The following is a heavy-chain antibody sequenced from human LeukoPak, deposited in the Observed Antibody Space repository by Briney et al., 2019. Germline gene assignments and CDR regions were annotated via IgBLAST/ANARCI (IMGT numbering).Heavy chain of an antibody. CDR2: IYSGGST. V-gene: IGHV3-53*01. D-gene: IGHD4-17*01. CDR3: ASTTNYGDYRY. CDR1: GFTFSSYA. Sequence: GGSLRLSCAASGFTFSSYAMSWVRQAPGKGLEWVSVIYSGGSTYYADSVKGRFTISRDNSKNTLYLQMNSLRAEDTAVYYCASTTNYGDYRYWGQGTLVTVSS. J-gene: IGHJ4*02.